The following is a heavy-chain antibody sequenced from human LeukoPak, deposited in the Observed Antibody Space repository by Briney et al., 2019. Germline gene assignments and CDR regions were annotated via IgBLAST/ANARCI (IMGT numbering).Heavy chain of an antibody. CDR1: GGSISCGGYS. J-gene: IGHJ5*02. CDR2: IYHSGST. Sequence: SQTLSIICAVSGGSISCGGYSWSWIRQPPGNGLERIGYIYHSGSTYYNPSLKSRVTISVDRSKNQFSLKLSSVTAADTAVYYCARTYYDFWSGYYTEAGWFDPWGQGTLVTVSS. CDR3: ARTYYDFWSGYYTEAGWFDP. D-gene: IGHD3-3*01. V-gene: IGHV4-30-2*01.